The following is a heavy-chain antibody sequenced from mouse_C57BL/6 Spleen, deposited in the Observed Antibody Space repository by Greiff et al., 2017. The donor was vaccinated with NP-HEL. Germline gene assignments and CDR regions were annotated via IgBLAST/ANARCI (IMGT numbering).Heavy chain of an antibody. D-gene: IGHD1-1*01. J-gene: IGHJ2*01. Sequence: VQLQQPGAELVKPGASVKMSCKASGYTFTSYWITWVKQRPGQGLEWIGDIYPGSGSTNYNEKFKSKATLTVDTSSSTAYMQLSSLTSEDSAVYYCARNHYYGSSYGYFDYWGQGTTLTVSS. V-gene: IGHV1-55*01. CDR1: GYTFTSYW. CDR2: IYPGSGST. CDR3: ARNHYYGSSYGYFDY.